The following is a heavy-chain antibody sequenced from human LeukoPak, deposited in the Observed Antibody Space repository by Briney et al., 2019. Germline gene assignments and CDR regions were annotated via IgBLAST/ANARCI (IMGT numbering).Heavy chain of an antibody. CDR3: ARFGFLHCSSTSCYEYYYYYGMDV. CDR2: INPNSGGT. CDR1: GYTFTGYY. D-gene: IGHD2-2*01. Sequence: ASVEVSCKASGYTFTGYYMHWVRQAPGQGLEWMGWINPNSGGTNYAQKFQGRVTMTRDTSISTAYMELSRMRSDDTAVYYCARFGFLHCSSTSCYEYYYYYGMDVWGQGTTVTVSS. V-gene: IGHV1-2*02. J-gene: IGHJ6*02.